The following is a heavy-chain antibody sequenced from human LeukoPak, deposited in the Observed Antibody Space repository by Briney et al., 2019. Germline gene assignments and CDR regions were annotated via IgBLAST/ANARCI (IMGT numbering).Heavy chain of an antibody. V-gene: IGHV3-23*01. CDR3: ATGGGYSYGFGYYYGMDV. J-gene: IGHJ6*02. CDR1: GFTLSTYA. Sequence: GGSLRLSCAASGFTLSTYAMSWVRQAPGKGLEWISGSGGSTYYADSVKGRFTISRDNSKNTLYLQMNSLRAEDTAVYYCATGGGYSYGFGYYYGMDVWGQGTTVTVSS. D-gene: IGHD5-18*01. CDR2: SGSGGST.